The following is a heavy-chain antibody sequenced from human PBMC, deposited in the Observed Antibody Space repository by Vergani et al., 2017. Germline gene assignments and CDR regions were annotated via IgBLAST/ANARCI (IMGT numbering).Heavy chain of an antibody. J-gene: IGHJ5*02. CDR2: IYSGDET. CDR3: ARGNYYGSGTYVDP. Sequence: EVQLVESGGGLVQPGRSLRLSCAASGFTFDEYGMHWVRQAPGKGLEWVSHIYSGDETYYADSVKGRVTISRDTSKNTLHLQINNLRVEDTAVYYCARGNYYGSGTYVDPWGQGTLVTVSS. CDR1: GFTFDEYG. D-gene: IGHD3-10*01. V-gene: IGHV3-66*02.